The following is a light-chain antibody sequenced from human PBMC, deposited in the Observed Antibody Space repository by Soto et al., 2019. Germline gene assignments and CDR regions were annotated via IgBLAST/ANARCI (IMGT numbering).Light chain of an antibody. Sequence: QSVLAQPPSVSRSPGQSIAISCTGTSSDVGGYNYVSWHQQHPGKAPKVLISVVSNRPSGVSNRFSGSKSGNTASLTISGLQAEDEADYYCSSYRSGGTFVFGSGTKVTVL. J-gene: IGLJ1*01. CDR2: VVS. CDR1: SSDVGGYNY. V-gene: IGLV2-14*01. CDR3: SSYRSGGTFV.